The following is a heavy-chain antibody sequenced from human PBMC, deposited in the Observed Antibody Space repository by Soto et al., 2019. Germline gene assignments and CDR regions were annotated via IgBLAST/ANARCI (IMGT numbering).Heavy chain of an antibody. CDR2: IWYDGSNK. D-gene: IGHD6-19*01. Sequence: QVQLVESGGGVVQPGRSLRLSCAASGFTFSSYGMHWVRQAPGKGLEWVAVIWYDGSNKYYADSVKGRFTISRDNSKNTLYLQMNSLRAEDTAVYYCARDRRAVAGYYYDGMDVWVQGTTVTVSS. V-gene: IGHV3-33*01. J-gene: IGHJ6*02. CDR3: ARDRRAVAGYYYDGMDV. CDR1: GFTFSSYG.